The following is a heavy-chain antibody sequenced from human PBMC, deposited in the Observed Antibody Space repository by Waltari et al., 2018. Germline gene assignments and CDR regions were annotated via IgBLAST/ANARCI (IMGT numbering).Heavy chain of an antibody. J-gene: IGHJ4*02. Sequence: QVQLVQSGGEVKKPGASVKVSCKASGYTFTNYGFIWVRQAPGQELEWMEWNRADNSNTDYAQKLQGEVTMTTETSTGRAYLELRSLTSDDTAVYYCARGPLGSKWYRSDYWGQGTLVTVSS. CDR1: GYTFTNYG. CDR2: NRADNSNT. D-gene: IGHD6-13*01. V-gene: IGHV1-18*01. CDR3: ARGPLGSKWYRSDY.